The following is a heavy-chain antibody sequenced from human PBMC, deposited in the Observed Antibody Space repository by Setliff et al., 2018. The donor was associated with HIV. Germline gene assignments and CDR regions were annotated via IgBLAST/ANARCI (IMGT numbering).Heavy chain of an antibody. D-gene: IGHD6-19*01. CDR1: GGSLSGDY. J-gene: IGHJ4*02. CDR2: INDSGDT. Sequence: SETLSLTCDVYGGSLSGDYWSWIRQSPGKGLEWIGEINDSGDTNYSPSLKSRFNISLDTSKNHFSLRLKSVTAADTAVFYCARRTSFVGGAVAGNFDNWGQGTPVTVSS. CDR3: ARRTSFVGGAVAGNFDN. V-gene: IGHV4-34*01.